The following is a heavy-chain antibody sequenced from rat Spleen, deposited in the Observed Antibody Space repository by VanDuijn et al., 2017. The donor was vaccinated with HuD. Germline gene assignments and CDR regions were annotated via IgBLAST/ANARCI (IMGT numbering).Heavy chain of an antibody. Sequence: EVQLVESGGGLVQPGRSLKLSCAASGFTFSDYNMAWVRQAPKKGLEWVATISYEGNINYYGDSVKGRFTISRDNAKSTLYLQMDSLRSEDTATYYCARRPGDFDCWGQGVMVTVSS. J-gene: IGHJ2*01. V-gene: IGHV5-7*01. CDR2: ISYEGNIN. D-gene: IGHD1-4*01. CDR3: ARRPGDFDC. CDR1: GFTFSDYN.